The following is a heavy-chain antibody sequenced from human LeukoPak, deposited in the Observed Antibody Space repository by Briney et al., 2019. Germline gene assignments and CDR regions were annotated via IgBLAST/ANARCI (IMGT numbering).Heavy chain of an antibody. Sequence: AGGSLRLSCAASGFTFSSYGMHWVREATGKGLEWVAFIRYDGSNKYYADSMKGRFTISRDNSKNTLYLQMNSLRAEDTAVYYWAKSLNGYNLDWGQGTLVTVSS. D-gene: IGHD5-24*01. V-gene: IGHV3-30*02. J-gene: IGHJ4*02. CDR3: AKSLNGYNLD. CDR2: IRYDGSNK. CDR1: GFTFSSYG.